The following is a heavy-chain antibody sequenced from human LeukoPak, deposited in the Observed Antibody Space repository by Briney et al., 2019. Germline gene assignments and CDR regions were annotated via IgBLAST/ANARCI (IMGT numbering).Heavy chain of an antibody. J-gene: IGHJ4*02. V-gene: IGHV4-61*03. Sequence: SETLSLTCTVPAPSVSSDTYYWSWIRQPPGNGLEWIGFIYFSGSTRYNPSLESRVTMSLDTSKRHFSLRLSSVTAADTAVYYCARRVASRATGYYFDFWGQGILVTVSS. CDR2: IYFSGST. D-gene: IGHD5-12*01. CDR3: ARRVASRATGYYFDF. CDR1: APSVSSDTYY.